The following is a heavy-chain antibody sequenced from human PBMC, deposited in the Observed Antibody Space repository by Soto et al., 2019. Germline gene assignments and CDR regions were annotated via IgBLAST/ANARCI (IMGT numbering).Heavy chain of an antibody. V-gene: IGHV3-21*01. D-gene: IGHD3-10*02. J-gene: IGHJ2*01. Sequence: EVQLVESGGGLVKPGGSLRLSCAASGFTFSSYSMNWVRQAPGKGLEWVSSISSSSSYIYYADSVKGRFTISRDNAKNSLYLQMNSLRAEDTSVYYCARAKLSDYYVSGDFVLWVRGTLVTVSS. CDR3: ARAKLSDYYVSGDFVL. CDR2: ISSSSSYI. CDR1: GFTFSSYS.